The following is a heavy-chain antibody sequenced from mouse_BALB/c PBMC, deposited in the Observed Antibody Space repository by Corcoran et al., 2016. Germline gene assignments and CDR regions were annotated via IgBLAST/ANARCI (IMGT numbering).Heavy chain of an antibody. J-gene: IGHJ1*01. D-gene: IGHD3-3*01. CDR1: GYTFTNYG. CDR2: INTYTGEP. V-gene: IGHV9-3-1*01. Sequence: QIQLVQSGPELKKPGETVKISCKASGYTFTNYGMNWVKQAPGKGLKWMGWINTYTGEPTYADDFKGRFAFSLETSASTAYLQINNLKNEDTATYVCARRAGHWYVEVWGAGTTVTVSS. CDR3: ARRAGHWYVEV.